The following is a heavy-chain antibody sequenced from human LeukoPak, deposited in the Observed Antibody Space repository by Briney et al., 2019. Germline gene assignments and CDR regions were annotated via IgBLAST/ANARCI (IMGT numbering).Heavy chain of an antibody. Sequence: PGGSLRLSCAASGFTFDDYAMHWVRQAPGKGLECVSSISWNSVKIGYADSVKGRFTISRDNAKNSLYLQMNSLRAEDTAVYYCARSYGREATTVDFDYWGQGTLVTVSS. V-gene: IGHV3-9*01. J-gene: IGHJ4*02. CDR2: ISWNSVKI. CDR1: GFTFDDYA. D-gene: IGHD1-26*01. CDR3: ARSYGREATTVDFDY.